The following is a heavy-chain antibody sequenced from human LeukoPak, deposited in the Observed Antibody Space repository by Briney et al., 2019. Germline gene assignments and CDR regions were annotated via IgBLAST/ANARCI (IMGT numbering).Heavy chain of an antibody. CDR1: GFTFSDYY. CDR3: AAAPNSFDSSGQIVYFQH. V-gene: IGHV3-11*01. Sequence: GGSLRLSCAASGFTFSDYYMSWIRQAPGKGREWASFISSSGSIIYYADSVKGRFTISRDSAKNSLYPQMNSVRGEDTAVYYCAAAPNSFDSSGQIVYFQHWGQGTLVTVSS. D-gene: IGHD3-22*01. CDR2: ISSSGSII. J-gene: IGHJ1*01.